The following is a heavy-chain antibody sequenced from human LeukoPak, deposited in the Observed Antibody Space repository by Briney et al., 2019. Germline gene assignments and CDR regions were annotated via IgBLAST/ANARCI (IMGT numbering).Heavy chain of an antibody. J-gene: IGHJ4*02. V-gene: IGHV3-23*01. CDR3: AKGSVGSSGWYAPHFDY. D-gene: IGHD6-19*01. CDR2: ISGSGGST. Sequence: GGSLRLSCAASGFTFSSYAMSWVRQAPGKGLEWVSAISGSGGSTYYADSVKGRFTISRDNSKNTLYLQMNSLRAEDTAVYYCAKGSVGSSGWYAPHFDYWGQGTLVTVSS. CDR1: GFTFSSYA.